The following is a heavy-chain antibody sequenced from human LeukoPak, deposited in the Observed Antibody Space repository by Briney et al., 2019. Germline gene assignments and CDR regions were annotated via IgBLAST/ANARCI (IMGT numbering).Heavy chain of an antibody. J-gene: IGHJ4*02. CDR3: AARYNWNDLAY. D-gene: IGHD1-1*01. CDR2: IKSKIDGGTT. V-gene: IGHV3-15*01. CDR1: GFTFTNAW. Sequence: PGGSLRLSCLASGFTFTNAWMSWVRQAPGKGLEWVGRIKSKIDGGTTDYAAPVKGRFTISRDDSKNTLYLQMNSLKTEDRGVYYCAARYNWNDLAYWGQGTLVTVSS.